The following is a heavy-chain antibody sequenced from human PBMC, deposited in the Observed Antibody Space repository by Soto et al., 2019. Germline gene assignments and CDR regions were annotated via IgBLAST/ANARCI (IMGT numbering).Heavy chain of an antibody. Sequence: GGSLRLSCAGSGFTFSGYSMNWVRQAPGKGLEWVSSISGSSSYKFYADSVKGRFTISRDNAKNSLYLQMNSLRADDTALYYCARVPAEGQCSTTSCYPFDYWGLGTLVTVSS. J-gene: IGHJ4*02. CDR3: ARVPAEGQCSTTSCYPFDY. V-gene: IGHV3-21*01. D-gene: IGHD2-2*01. CDR1: GFTFSGYS. CDR2: ISGSSSYK.